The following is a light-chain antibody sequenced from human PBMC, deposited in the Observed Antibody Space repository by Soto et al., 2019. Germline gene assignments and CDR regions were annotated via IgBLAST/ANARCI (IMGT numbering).Light chain of an antibody. CDR3: SSYTTRSTLV. V-gene: IGLV2-14*01. CDR2: DVT. CDR1: SSDVGAYDF. J-gene: IGLJ2*01. Sequence: QSVLTQPASVSGSPGQSITISCTGTSSDVGAYDFVSWYQHYPGKAPKLVTFDVTHRPPGISDRFSGSKSANTASLTISGLQAEDVAFYYCSSYTTRSTLVFGGGTKVTVL.